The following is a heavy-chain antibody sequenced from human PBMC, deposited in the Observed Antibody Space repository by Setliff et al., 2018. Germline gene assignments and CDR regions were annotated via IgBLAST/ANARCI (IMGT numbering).Heavy chain of an antibody. J-gene: IGHJ5*02. Sequence: PGGSLRLSCAASGFTFSSYWMSWVRQAPGKGLEWVANINHDGIEKYYVDSVKGRFTISRDNAKNSLYLQMNSLRAEDTAVYYCMRGGEGRDDSNSGSWGQGTLVTVSS. CDR2: INHDGIEK. CDR1: GFTFSSYW. D-gene: IGHD2-21*02. CDR3: MRGGEGRDDSNSGS. V-gene: IGHV3-7*01.